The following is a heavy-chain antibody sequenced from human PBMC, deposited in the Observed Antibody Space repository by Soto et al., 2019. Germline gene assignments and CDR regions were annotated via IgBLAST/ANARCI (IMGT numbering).Heavy chain of an antibody. CDR3: AWGHSSGWYEEGGFDP. J-gene: IGHJ5*02. Sequence: QLQLQESGPGLVKPSETLSLTCTVSGGSISSSSYYWGWIRQPPGKGLEWIGSIYYSGSTYYNPSLKSRVTISVDTSKNQFSLKLSSVTAADTAVYYCAWGHSSGWYEEGGFDPWGQGTLVTVSS. D-gene: IGHD6-19*01. CDR2: IYYSGST. V-gene: IGHV4-39*01. CDR1: GGSISSSSYY.